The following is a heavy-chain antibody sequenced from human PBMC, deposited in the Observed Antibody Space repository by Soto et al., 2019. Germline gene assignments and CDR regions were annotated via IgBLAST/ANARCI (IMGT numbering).Heavy chain of an antibody. CDR3: AKVHYGDYDYYYGMDV. V-gene: IGHV3-30*18. CDR2: ISYDGSNK. D-gene: IGHD4-17*01. J-gene: IGHJ6*02. Sequence: PGGSLRLSCAASGFTFSTYGMHWVRQAPGKGLEWVAVISYDGSNKYYADSVKGRFTISRDNSKNTLYLQMNSLRAEDTAVYYCAKVHYGDYDYYYGMDVWGQGTMVTVS. CDR1: GFTFSTYG.